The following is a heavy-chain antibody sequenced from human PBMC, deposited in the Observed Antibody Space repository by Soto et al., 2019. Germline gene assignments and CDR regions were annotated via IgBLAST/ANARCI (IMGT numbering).Heavy chain of an antibody. V-gene: IGHV4-39*01. D-gene: IGHD3-10*01. CDR3: ARSVNYYGAGSYYKATNFDP. Sequence: SETLSLTCTVSGGSISSSSYYWGWIRQPPGKGLEWIGSIYYSGSTYYNPSLKSRVTISVDTSKNQFSLKLSSVTAADPAVYYCARSVNYYGAGSYYKATNFDPWGQGTLGTVAS. J-gene: IGHJ5*02. CDR2: IYYSGST. CDR1: GGSISSSSYY.